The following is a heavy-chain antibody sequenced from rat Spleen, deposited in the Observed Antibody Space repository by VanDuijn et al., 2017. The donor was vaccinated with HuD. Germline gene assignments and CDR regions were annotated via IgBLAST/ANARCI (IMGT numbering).Heavy chain of an antibody. J-gene: IGHJ3*01. V-gene: IGHV5-46*01. CDR2: ISPSGGST. CDR1: GFTSTSFP. Sequence: EVQLVESGGGLVQPGRSLKLSCAVSGFTSTSFPVAWVRQAPTKGLEWVASISPSGGSTYYRDSVKGRFTVSRDNAKSTLYLQMDSLRSEDTATYYCARPENFGGPFAYWGQGILVTVSS. D-gene: IGHD1-11*01. CDR3: ARPENFGGPFAY.